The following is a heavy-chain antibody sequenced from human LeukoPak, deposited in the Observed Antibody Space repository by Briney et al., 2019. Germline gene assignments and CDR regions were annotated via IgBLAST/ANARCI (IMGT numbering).Heavy chain of an antibody. J-gene: IGHJ4*02. D-gene: IGHD5-12*01. V-gene: IGHV3-74*01. CDR1: GFIFNSYW. Sequence: GGSLRLSCAASGFIFNSYWMHWIRQAPGKGLVWVSRINRDGSSTSYADSVKGRFTISRDNAKNTSYLQMNSLRVEDTAVYYCARGGFSGYRVDYWGQGTLVTVSS. CDR2: INRDGSST. CDR3: ARGGFSGYRVDY.